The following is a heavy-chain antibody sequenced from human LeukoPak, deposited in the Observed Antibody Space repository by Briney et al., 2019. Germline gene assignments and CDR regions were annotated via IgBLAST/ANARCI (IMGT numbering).Heavy chain of an antibody. CDR2: INDSGST. J-gene: IGHJ5*02. V-gene: IGHV4-34*01. CDR1: GGSFSGYY. CDR3: ARAPPFDP. Sequence: SETLSLTCAVYGGSFSGYYWSWIRQPPGKGLEWIGEINDSGSTNYNPSLKSRVTISVDTSKNQFSLKLSSVTAADTAVYYCARAPPFDPWGQGTLVTVSS.